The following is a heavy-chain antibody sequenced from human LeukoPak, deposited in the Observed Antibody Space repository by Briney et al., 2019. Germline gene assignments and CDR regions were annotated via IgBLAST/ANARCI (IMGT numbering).Heavy chain of an antibody. D-gene: IGHD2-15*01. CDR2: IYYSGST. CDR3: ARVGYSDGSPYGFDV. Sequence: PSQTLSLTCSVSGGSISGGDYHWSWIRQPPGKGLEWIGFIYYSGSTYYSPSLKSRVTISVDTSKDQFSLKVSSVTAADKAVYHCARVGYSDGSPYGFDVWGQGTTVTVSS. V-gene: IGHV4-30-4*01. J-gene: IGHJ6*02. CDR1: GGSISGGDYH.